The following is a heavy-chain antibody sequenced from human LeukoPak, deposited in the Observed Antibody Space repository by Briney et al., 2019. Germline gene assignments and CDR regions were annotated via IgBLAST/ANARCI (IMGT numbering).Heavy chain of an antibody. D-gene: IGHD2-21*01. Sequence: GGSLRLSWAASGFTFSSYAMSFLRRAPGKGLEWVSAISVDFGTYHSDSLKGRFSISRDNSRNTLYLQMTRLRAEATAVYYCARGGGGSDSYVVFDSWGQGTLVTVSS. J-gene: IGHJ4*02. CDR2: ISVDFGT. V-gene: IGHV3-23*01. CDR3: ARGGGGSDSYVVFDS. CDR1: GFTFSSYA.